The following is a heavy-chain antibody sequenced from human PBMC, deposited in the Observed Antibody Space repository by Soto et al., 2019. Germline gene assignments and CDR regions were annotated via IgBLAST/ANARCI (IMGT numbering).Heavy chain of an antibody. CDR1: GYTFTSYD. D-gene: IGHD6-19*01. CDR3: ARDQEWLVIRYYYYGMDV. CDR2: ISAYNGNT. V-gene: IGHV1-18*01. J-gene: IGHJ6*02. Sequence: QVQLVQSRAEVKKPGASVKVSCKASGYTFTSYDISWVRQAPGQGLEWMGWISAYNGNTNYAQKLQGRVTMTTETATRTADMEERSRRSDDTAVDYCARDQEWLVIRYYYYGMDVWGQGTTVTVSS.